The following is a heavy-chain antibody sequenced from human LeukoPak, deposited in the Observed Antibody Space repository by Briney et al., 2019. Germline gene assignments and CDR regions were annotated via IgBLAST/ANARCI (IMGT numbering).Heavy chain of an antibody. CDR1: GYTFTGYY. Sequence: ASVKVSCKASGYTFTGYYMHWVRQAPGQGLEWMGWINPNSGGTNYAQKFQGRVTMTRGTSISTAYMELSRLRSDDTAVYYCARRYYDILTGPRKYYYYYYMDVWGKGTTVTVSS. V-gene: IGHV1-2*02. D-gene: IGHD3-9*01. CDR2: INPNSGGT. J-gene: IGHJ6*03. CDR3: ARRYYDILTGPRKYYYYYYMDV.